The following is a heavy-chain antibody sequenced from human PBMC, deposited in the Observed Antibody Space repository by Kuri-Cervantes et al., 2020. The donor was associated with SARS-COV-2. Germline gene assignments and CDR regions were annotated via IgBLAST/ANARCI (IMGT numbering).Heavy chain of an antibody. V-gene: IGHV4-38-2*02. CDR1: GHSISNVYY. D-gene: IGHD3-3*01. J-gene: IGHJ5*02. Sequence: SETLSLTCTVSGHSISNVYYWAWIRQPPGKGLEWIAYINHGGSTFYNPSLKSRVTMSVDTSRNQFSLRLSSVTAADTAVYYCARRDYDFWSGSFRFDPWGQGTLVTSP. CDR2: INHGGST. CDR3: ARRDYDFWSGSFRFDP.